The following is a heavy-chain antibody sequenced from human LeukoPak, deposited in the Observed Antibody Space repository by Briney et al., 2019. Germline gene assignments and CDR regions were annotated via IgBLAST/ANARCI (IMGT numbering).Heavy chain of an antibody. J-gene: IGHJ5*02. D-gene: IGHD3-3*01. CDR2: FNPSGGST. CDR1: GYTFTSYY. CDR3: ARGESYYDFWSGTLRGDWFDP. Sequence: ASVKVSCKASGYTFTSYYMHWVRQAPGQGLEWMGIFNPSGGSTSYAQKFQGRVTMTRDTSTSTVYMELSSLRSDDTAVYYCARGESYYDFWSGTLRGDWFDPWGQGTLVTVSS. V-gene: IGHV1-46*01.